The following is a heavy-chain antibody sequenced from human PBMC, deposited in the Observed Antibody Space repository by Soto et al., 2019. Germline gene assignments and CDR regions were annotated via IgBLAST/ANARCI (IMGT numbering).Heavy chain of an antibody. CDR1: GYTFTGYY. Sequence: ASVKVSCKASGYTFTGYYMHWVRQAPGQGLEWMGWINPNSGGTNYAQKFQGWVTMTRDTSISTAYMELSRLRSDDTAVYYCARSLPFCSSTSCYAEDNWFDPWGQGTLVTVSS. J-gene: IGHJ5*02. CDR2: INPNSGGT. CDR3: ARSLPFCSSTSCYAEDNWFDP. D-gene: IGHD2-2*01. V-gene: IGHV1-2*04.